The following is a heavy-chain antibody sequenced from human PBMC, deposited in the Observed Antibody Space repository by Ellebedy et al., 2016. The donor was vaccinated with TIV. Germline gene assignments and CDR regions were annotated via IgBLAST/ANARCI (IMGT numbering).Heavy chain of an antibody. CDR3: ARDDSWKLDY. V-gene: IGHV3-11*01. J-gene: IGHJ4*02. D-gene: IGHD1-1*01. Sequence: GESLKISCAGSGFTVSDYFMSWVRQAPGKGLEWVSYITSSGSTIYYADSVKGRFTVARDNAKNSLYLQLNSLRAEDTATYYCARDDSWKLDYWGQGTLVSVSS. CDR2: ITSSGSTI. CDR1: GFTVSDYF.